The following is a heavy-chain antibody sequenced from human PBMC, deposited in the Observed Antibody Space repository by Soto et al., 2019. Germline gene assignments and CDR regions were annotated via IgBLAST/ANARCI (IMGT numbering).Heavy chain of an antibody. V-gene: IGHV2-5*02. Sequence: QITLKESGPTLVKPTQTLTLTCTFSGFSLSTSGVGVGWIRQPPGKALEWLALIYWDDDKRYSPSLKSRLTITKDTSKDQVVLTMTNMDPMDTATYYCAHTLVYAARGVFDFWGQGTMVTVSS. CDR1: GFSLSTSGVG. CDR2: IYWDDDK. D-gene: IGHD2-8*01. CDR3: AHTLVYAARGVFDF. J-gene: IGHJ3*01.